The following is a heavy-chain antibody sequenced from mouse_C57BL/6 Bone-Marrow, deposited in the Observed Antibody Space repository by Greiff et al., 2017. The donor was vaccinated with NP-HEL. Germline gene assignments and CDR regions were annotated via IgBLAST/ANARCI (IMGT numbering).Heavy chain of an antibody. CDR2: IYPGDGDT. CDR3: ARSQTAQAYYAMDY. CDR1: GYAFSSSW. D-gene: IGHD3-2*02. V-gene: IGHV1-82*01. Sequence: VQLQESGPELVKPGASVKISCKASGYAFSSSWMNWVKQRPGKGLEWIGRIYPGDGDTNYNGKFKGKATLTADKSSSTAYMQLSSLTSEDSAVYFCARSQTAQAYYAMDYWGQGTSVTVSS. J-gene: IGHJ4*01.